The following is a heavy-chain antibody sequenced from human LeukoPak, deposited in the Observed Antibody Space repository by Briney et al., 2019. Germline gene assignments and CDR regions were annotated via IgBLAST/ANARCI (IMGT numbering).Heavy chain of an antibody. V-gene: IGHV3-9*03. CDR3: AKDSEYSSSSGFDY. CDR2: ISWNSGSI. D-gene: IGHD6-6*01. CDR1: GFTFDDYA. Sequence: PGRSLRLSCAASGFTFDDYAMHWVRRAPGKGLEWVSGISWNSGSIGYADSVKGRFTISRDNAKNSLYLQMNSLRAEDMALYYCAKDSEYSSSSGFDYWGQGTLVTVSS. J-gene: IGHJ4*02.